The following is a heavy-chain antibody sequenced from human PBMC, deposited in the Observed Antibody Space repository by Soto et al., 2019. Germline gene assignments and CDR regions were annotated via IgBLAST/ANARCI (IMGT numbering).Heavy chain of an antibody. V-gene: IGHV1-69*15. J-gene: IGHJ5*02. D-gene: IGHD5-12*01. Sequence: QVQLVQPGAEVKKPGSSVKVSCKASGGTFSNYAITWVRQAPGQGLEWLGRIIPIFASSNYAQKFQGRVTITADESTTTAYMELSSLRSDDTAVYYCAKDGGKDGYFVNWFDPWGPGTLVSVSS. CDR1: GGTFSNYA. CDR2: IIPIFASS. CDR3: AKDGGKDGYFVNWFDP.